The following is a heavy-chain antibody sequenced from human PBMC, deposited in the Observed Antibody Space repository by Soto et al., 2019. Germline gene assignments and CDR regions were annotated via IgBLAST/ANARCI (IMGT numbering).Heavy chain of an antibody. V-gene: IGHV5-51*01. J-gene: IGHJ3*02. CDR1: GYNFDNYW. CDR2: IFPGDSDT. Sequence: GESLKISCKGSGYNFDNYWIGWVRQMPGEGLEWMGIIFPGDSDTRYSPSFQGQVTISADKSITTAYLQWSSLKASDTAMYFCARGMLLWSGDRHYAFDIWGQGTVVTVSS. D-gene: IGHD3-10*01. CDR3: ARGMLLWSGDRHYAFDI.